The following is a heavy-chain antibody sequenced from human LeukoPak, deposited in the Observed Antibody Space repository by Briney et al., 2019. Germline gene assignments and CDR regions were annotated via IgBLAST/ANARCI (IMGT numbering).Heavy chain of an antibody. Sequence: GGSLRLACAASEFVFSDYYMSWIRQAPGKGQEWDSYISDSGSTIYYADSVKDRFTISRDNVKNSLYLQMNGLRAEDTAVYYCAREMEGDYGSGTFFDLWGQGNMVTVSS. CDR3: AREMEGDYGSGTFFDL. D-gene: IGHD3-10*01. CDR2: ISDSGSTI. J-gene: IGHJ4*02. CDR1: EFVFSDYY. V-gene: IGHV3-11*01.